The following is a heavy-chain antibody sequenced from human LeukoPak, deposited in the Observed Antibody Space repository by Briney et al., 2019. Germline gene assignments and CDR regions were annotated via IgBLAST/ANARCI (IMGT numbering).Heavy chain of an antibody. CDR1: GGTFSSYA. Sequence: LVKVSCKASGGTFSSYAISWVRQAPGQGLEWMGGIIPIFGTANYAQKFQGRVTITADESTSTAYMELSSLRSEDTAVYYCARTPNYYDSSGYFNYWGQGTLVTVSS. CDR3: ARTPNYYDSSGYFNY. CDR2: IIPIFGTA. D-gene: IGHD3-22*01. J-gene: IGHJ4*02. V-gene: IGHV1-69*13.